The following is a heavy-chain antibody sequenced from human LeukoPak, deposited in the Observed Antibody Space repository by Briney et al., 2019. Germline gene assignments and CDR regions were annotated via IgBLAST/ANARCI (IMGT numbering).Heavy chain of an antibody. D-gene: IGHD3-22*01. Sequence: GGSLRLSCAASGFTFSSYGIHWVRQAPGKGLEWVAVISYDGSNKYYADSVKGRFTISRENSKNTLYLQMNSLRAEDTAVYYCAKSYYDSSGYRGDFENWGQGTLVTVSS. CDR2: ISYDGSNK. CDR1: GFTFSSYG. CDR3: AKSYYDSSGYRGDFEN. V-gene: IGHV3-30*19. J-gene: IGHJ4*02.